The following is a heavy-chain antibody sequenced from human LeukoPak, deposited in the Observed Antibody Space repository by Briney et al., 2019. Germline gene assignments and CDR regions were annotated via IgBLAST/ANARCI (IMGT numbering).Heavy chain of an antibody. CDR3: ARSHLGATQPFDY. V-gene: IGHV1-69*01. CDR2: IIPIFGTA. J-gene: IGHJ4*02. CDR1: GGTFSSYA. Sequence: SVKVSCKASGGTFSSYAISWVRQAPGQGLEWMGGIIPIFGTANYAQKFQGRVTITADESTSTAYMELSSLRSEDTAVYYCARSHLGATQPFDYWGQGTLVTVSS. D-gene: IGHD2-15*01.